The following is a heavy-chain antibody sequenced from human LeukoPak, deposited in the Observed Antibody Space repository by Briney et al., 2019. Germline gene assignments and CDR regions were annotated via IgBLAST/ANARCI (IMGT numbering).Heavy chain of an antibody. J-gene: IGHJ4*02. CDR1: GGSISSSNW. Sequence: KTSETLSLTCAVSGGSISSSNWWSWVRQPPGKGLEWIGEIYHSGSTNYNPSLKSRVTISVDKSKNQFSLKLSSVTAADTAVYYCASLRPEDSIIFDYWGQGTLVTVSS. CDR2: IYHSGST. CDR3: ASLRPEDSIIFDY. V-gene: IGHV4-4*02. D-gene: IGHD2-21*01.